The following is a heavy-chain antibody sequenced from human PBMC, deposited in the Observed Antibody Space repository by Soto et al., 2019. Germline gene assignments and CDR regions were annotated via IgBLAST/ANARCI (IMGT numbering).Heavy chain of an antibody. D-gene: IGHD2-2*01. CDR2: ISAYNGNT. J-gene: IGHJ4*02. CDR1: GYTFTSYG. V-gene: IGHV1-18*01. Sequence: ASVKVSCKASGYTFTSYGISWVRQAPEQGLEWMGWISAYNGNTNYAQKLQGRVTMTTDTSTSTAYMELRSLRSDDTAVYYCARVVPAAMCFDYWGQGTLVTVSS. CDR3: ARVVPAAMCFDY.